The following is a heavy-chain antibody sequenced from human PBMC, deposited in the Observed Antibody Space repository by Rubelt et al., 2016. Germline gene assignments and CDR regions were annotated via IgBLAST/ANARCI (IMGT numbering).Heavy chain of an antibody. V-gene: IGHV6-1*01. CDR1: GDSVSSNSAT. J-gene: IGHJ5*02. CDR2: TYYRSKWYN. CDR3: ARGPAKRDP. Sequence: QVQLQQSGPGLVKPSQTLSLTCAISGDSVSSNSATWNWIRPSPSGGLEWLGRTYYRSKWYNDYAVSVKSRITIIPDTAKNQVSLQVNHVTPEDTAVYYCARGPAKRDPWGQGTLVTVSS.